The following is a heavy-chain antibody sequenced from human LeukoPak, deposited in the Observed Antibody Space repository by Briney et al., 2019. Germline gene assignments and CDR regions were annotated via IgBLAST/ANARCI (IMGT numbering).Heavy chain of an antibody. Sequence: SETLSLTCTVSGGSISSGDYYWSWIRQPPGKGLEWIGYIYYSGSTYYNPSLKSRVTISVDTSKNQFSLKLSSVTAADTAVYYCAREATQATVTTNSDALDIWGQGTMVTVSS. CDR2: IYYSGST. J-gene: IGHJ3*02. CDR3: AREATQATVTTNSDALDI. V-gene: IGHV4-30-4*01. CDR1: GGSISSGDYY. D-gene: IGHD4-17*01.